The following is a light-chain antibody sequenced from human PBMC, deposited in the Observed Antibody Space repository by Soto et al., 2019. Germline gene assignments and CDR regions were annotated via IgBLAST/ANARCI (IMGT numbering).Light chain of an antibody. CDR2: KAS. CDR3: QQYKTFPST. J-gene: IGKJ1*01. Sequence: DIQVTQSPSTLSASVGDRVTITCRASQSISSWLAWYQQKQGKAPKALLFKASSLDSGVPSRFNGSEPGTEFTLTLRNLKPDDSATYSCQQYKTFPSTFGQGNKVEV. V-gene: IGKV1-5*03. CDR1: QSISSW.